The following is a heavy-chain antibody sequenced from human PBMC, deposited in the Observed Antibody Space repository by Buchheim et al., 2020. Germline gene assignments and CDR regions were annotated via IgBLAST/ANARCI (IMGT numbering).Heavy chain of an antibody. Sequence: EVQMLESGGGLAQPGGSLRLSCAASGFTFTNYAMSWVRQAPGKGLEWVSTISRDGNTYYADPVKGRFTVSRDNSKKTLYLQLNSLRAEDTALYYCGTRDTSGYYNFWGQGSL. J-gene: IGHJ4*02. V-gene: IGHV3-23*01. CDR2: ISRDGNT. CDR3: GTRDTSGYYNF. CDR1: GFTFTNYA. D-gene: IGHD2-2*01.